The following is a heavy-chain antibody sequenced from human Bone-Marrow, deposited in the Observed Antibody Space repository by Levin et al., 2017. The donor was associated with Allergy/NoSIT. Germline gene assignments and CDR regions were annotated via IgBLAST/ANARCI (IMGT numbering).Heavy chain of an antibody. D-gene: IGHD2-21*02. J-gene: IGHJ5*02. CDR2: ITSSGTTT. CDR3: ARDTSLLSRFDT. V-gene: IGHV3-11*01. CDR1: GSSLKDYY. Sequence: GESLKISCTLSGSSLKDYYMSWIRQAPGKGLEWVSYITSSGTTTYYADSVRGRFTVSRDNAKNSVYLQMNSLTPEDTAVYYCARDTSLLSRFDTWGQGTLVTVSS.